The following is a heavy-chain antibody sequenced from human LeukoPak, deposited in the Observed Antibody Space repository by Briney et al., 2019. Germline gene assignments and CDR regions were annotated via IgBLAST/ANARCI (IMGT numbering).Heavy chain of an antibody. J-gene: IGHJ6*02. Sequence: GGSLRLSCAASGFTFSSYAMHWVRQAPGKGLEWVAVISYDGSNKYYADSVKGRFTISRDNSKNTVHLQMNSLRAEDTAVYYCATSLDAFCSGGSCPSDYWYYGMDVWGQGTTVTVSS. CDR1: GFTFSSYA. V-gene: IGHV3-30-3*01. D-gene: IGHD2-15*01. CDR3: ATSLDAFCSGGSCPSDYWYYGMDV. CDR2: ISYDGSNK.